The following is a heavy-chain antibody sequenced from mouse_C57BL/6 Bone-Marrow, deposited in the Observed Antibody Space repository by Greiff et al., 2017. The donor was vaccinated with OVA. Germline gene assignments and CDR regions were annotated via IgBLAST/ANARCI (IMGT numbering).Heavy chain of an antibody. CDR3: AKKDGYYYAMDY. CDR2: LWRGGST. V-gene: IGHV2-5*01. Sequence: LQESGPGLVQPSQSLSITCTVSGFSLTSYGVHWVRQSPGKGLEWLGVLWRGGSTDYNAAFMSRLSITKDNSKSQVFFKMNSLQADDTAIYYCAKKDGYYYAMDYWGQGTSVTVSS. D-gene: IGHD2-3*01. J-gene: IGHJ4*01. CDR1: GFSLTSYG.